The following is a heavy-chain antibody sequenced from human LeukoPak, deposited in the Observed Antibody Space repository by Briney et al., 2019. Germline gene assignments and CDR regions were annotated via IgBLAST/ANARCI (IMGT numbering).Heavy chain of an antibody. J-gene: IGHJ4*02. CDR1: GFTFSSYA. Sequence: GGSLRLSCAASGFTFSSYAMHWVRQAPGKGLEWVSVISGSGGTTYYADSVKGRFTISRDNTKNSLYLQMNSLRAGDTAVYYCASAAAAGPIDYWGQGTLVTVSS. CDR2: ISGSGGTT. CDR3: ASAAAAGPIDY. D-gene: IGHD6-13*01. V-gene: IGHV3-23*01.